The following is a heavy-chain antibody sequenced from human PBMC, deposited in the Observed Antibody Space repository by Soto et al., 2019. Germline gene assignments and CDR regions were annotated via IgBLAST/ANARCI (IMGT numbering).Heavy chain of an antibody. CDR3: ARVRQWLAAYYYYYYGMDV. CDR1: GYTFTGYY. CDR2: INPNSGGT. V-gene: IGHV1-2*02. J-gene: IGHJ6*02. D-gene: IGHD6-19*01. Sequence: ASVKVSCKASGYTFTGYYMHWVRQAPGQGLEWMGWINPNSGGTNYAQKFQGRVTMTRDTSISTAYMELSRLRSDDTAVYYCARVRQWLAAYYYYYYGMDVWGQGTTVTVSS.